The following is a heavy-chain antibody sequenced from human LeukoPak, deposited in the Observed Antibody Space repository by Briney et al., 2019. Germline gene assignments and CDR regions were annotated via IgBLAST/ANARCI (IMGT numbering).Heavy chain of an antibody. CDR2: ISVTGSST. D-gene: IGHD6-19*01. CDR3: LAQWQSRYGMDV. Sequence: GGSLRLSCAASGLTFSSHWMHWVRQAPGQGLEWVSTISVTGSSTYYADSVKGRFTTSRDNSKNTLYLQMNGLRAEDTAVYYCLAQWQSRYGMDVWGQGTTVTVSS. J-gene: IGHJ6*02. CDR1: GLTFSSHW. V-gene: IGHV3-23*01.